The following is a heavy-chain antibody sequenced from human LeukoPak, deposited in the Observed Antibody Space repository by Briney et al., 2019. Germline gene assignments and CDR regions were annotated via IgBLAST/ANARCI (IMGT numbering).Heavy chain of an antibody. Sequence: SQTLSLTCTVSGGSISSGSYYWSWIRQPAGKGLEWIGRIYTNGSTNYNPSLKSRVTISVDTSKNQFSLKLSSVTAADTAVYYCAKQMATILAWFDPWGQGTLVTVSS. CDR3: AKQMATILAWFDP. D-gene: IGHD5-24*01. V-gene: IGHV4-61*02. J-gene: IGHJ5*02. CDR2: IYTNGST. CDR1: GGSISSGSYY.